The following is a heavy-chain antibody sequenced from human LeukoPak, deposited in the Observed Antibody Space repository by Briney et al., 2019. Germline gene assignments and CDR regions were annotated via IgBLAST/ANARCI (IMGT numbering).Heavy chain of an antibody. J-gene: IGHJ2*01. CDR1: GFSFSSYG. CDR3: ARNPQLLPDWNFDL. CDR2: IWYDGSNE. Sequence: GGSLRLSCVASGFSFSSYGIHWVRQAPGKGLEWVSVIWYDGSNEHYAESVKGRFTTSRDNSKNTVFLQMKSLRVEDTAVYYCARNPQLLPDWNFDLWGRGTLVTVSS. V-gene: IGHV3-33*01. D-gene: IGHD2-2*01.